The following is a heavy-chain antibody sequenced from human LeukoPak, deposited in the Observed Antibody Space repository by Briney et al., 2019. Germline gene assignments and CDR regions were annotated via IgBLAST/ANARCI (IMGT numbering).Heavy chain of an antibody. V-gene: IGHV3-48*03. CDR1: GFTFSRYE. Sequence: GGSLRLSCAASGFTFSRYEMNWVRQAPGKGLEWVSYISSSGSTIYYADSVKGRFTISRDNAKNSLYLQMNSLRAEDTAVYYCARPGSSGWYVNFDYWGQGTLVTVSS. CDR2: ISSSGSTI. J-gene: IGHJ4*02. CDR3: ARPGSSGWYVNFDY. D-gene: IGHD6-19*01.